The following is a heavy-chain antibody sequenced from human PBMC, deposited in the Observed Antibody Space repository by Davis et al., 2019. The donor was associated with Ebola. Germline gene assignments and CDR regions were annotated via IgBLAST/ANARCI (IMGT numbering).Heavy chain of an antibody. J-gene: IGHJ6*02. CDR3: AKDWRGYSYGTPSSMDV. CDR1: GFTFSSYA. V-gene: IGHV3-23*01. CDR2: ISGSGGST. Sequence: GESLKISCAASGFTFSSYAMSWVRQAPGKGLEWVSAISGSGGSTYYADSVKGRFTISRDNSKNTLYLQMNSLRAEDTAVYYCAKDWRGYSYGTPSSMDVWGQGTTVTVSS. D-gene: IGHD5-18*01.